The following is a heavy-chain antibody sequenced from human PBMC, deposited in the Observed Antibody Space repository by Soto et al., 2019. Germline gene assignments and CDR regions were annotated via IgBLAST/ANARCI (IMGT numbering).Heavy chain of an antibody. J-gene: IGHJ6*03. V-gene: IGHV2-5*02. Sequence: QITLKESGPTLVKPTQTLTLTCTCSGFSLDTRGVGVAWIRQPPGKALEWLALIYWDDDKRYSTSLRSRLTITTDTSKNQVILILTNMDPVDTATYYCARTSPDSSYCYYIDVWGKGTTVTVSS. CDR2: IYWDDDK. CDR1: GFSLDTRGVG. CDR3: ARTSPDSSYCYYIDV. D-gene: IGHD2-2*01.